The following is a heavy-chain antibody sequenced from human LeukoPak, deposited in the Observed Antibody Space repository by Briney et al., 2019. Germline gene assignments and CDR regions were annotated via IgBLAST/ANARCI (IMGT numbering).Heavy chain of an antibody. D-gene: IGHD3-22*01. V-gene: IGHV3-7*01. CDR3: ARDLGQYYDTSDNWFDP. Sequence: GGSLRLSCAASGFPFSNYWMSWVRQAQGKGLEWVVYITQDGTERYYGDSVRGRFTISRDNAKNTLNLQMNSLRAEDTAVYYCARDLGQYYDTSDNWFDPWGQGTLVTVSS. J-gene: IGHJ5*02. CDR2: ITQDGTER. CDR1: GFPFSNYW.